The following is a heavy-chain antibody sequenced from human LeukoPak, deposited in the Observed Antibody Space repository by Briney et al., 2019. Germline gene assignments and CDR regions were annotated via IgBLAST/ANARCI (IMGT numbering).Heavy chain of an antibody. CDR1: GFMFSSSG. J-gene: IGHJ4*02. CDR3: AKRGYSSSWNFDS. V-gene: IGHV3-30*02. Sequence: GGSLRLSCAASGFMFSSSGMHWVRQAPGKGLEWVAFIRYDGSNKYYADSVKGRFTISRDNSKNTVSLQMNSLRPEDTAVHYCAKRGYSSSWNFDSWGQGTLVTVSS. CDR2: IRYDGSNK. D-gene: IGHD6-13*01.